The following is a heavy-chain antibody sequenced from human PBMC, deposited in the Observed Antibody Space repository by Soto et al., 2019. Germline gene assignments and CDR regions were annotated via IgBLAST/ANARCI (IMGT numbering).Heavy chain of an antibody. V-gene: IGHV4-39*01. CDR3: ARRSGSPYYYGMDV. D-gene: IGHD1-26*01. CDR1: GGSISSSSYY. CDR2: IYYSGST. J-gene: IGHJ6*02. Sequence: SETLSLTCTVSGGSISSSSYYWGWIRQPPGKGLEWIGSIYYSGSTYYNPSLKSRVTISVDTSKNQFSLKLSSVTAADTAVYYCARRSGSPYYYGMDVWGQGTTVTVSS.